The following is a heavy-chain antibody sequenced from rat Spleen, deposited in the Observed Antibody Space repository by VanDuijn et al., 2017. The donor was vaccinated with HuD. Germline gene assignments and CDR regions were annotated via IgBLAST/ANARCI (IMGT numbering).Heavy chain of an antibody. Sequence: QVQLKESGPGLVQPSQTLSLTCTVSGFSLTSYHVSWVRQPLGKGLVWMGTIWAGGTTNYNSAVQSRLSISRDTSKSQLFLKVTSLQPEDTGTYYCARHAYGGYEAFDYWGQGVMVTVSS. D-gene: IGHD1-11*01. J-gene: IGHJ2*01. CDR1: GFSLTSYH. CDR3: ARHAYGGYEAFDY. CDR2: IWAGGTT. V-gene: IGHV2-72*01.